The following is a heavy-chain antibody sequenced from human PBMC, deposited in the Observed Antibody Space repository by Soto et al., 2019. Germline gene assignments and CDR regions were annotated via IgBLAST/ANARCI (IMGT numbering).Heavy chain of an antibody. CDR1: GYTFTSYA. CDR3: ARGGSLYWYFDL. V-gene: IGHV1-3*01. D-gene: IGHD3-16*01. CDR2: INAGNGNT. J-gene: IGHJ2*01. Sequence: ASVKVSCKASGYTFTSYAMHWVRQAPGQRLEWMGWINAGNGNTKYSQKFQGRVTITRDTSASTAYMELSSLRSEDTAVYYCARGGSLYWYFDLWGLGTLVPVSS.